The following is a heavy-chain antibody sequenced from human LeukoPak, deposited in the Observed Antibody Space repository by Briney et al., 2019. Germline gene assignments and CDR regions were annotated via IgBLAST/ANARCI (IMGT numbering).Heavy chain of an antibody. V-gene: IGHV1-18*01. CDR2: ISAYNGNT. CDR3: ARAPLTYCSSTSCRAYYYYYMDV. CDR1: GYTFTSYG. Sequence: ASVKVSCKASGYTFTSYGISWVRQAPGQGLEWMGWISAYNGNTNYAQKLQGRVTMTTDTSTSTAYMELRSLRSDDTAVYYCARAPLTYCSSTSCRAYYYYYMDVWGKGTTVTVSS. J-gene: IGHJ6*03. D-gene: IGHD2-2*01.